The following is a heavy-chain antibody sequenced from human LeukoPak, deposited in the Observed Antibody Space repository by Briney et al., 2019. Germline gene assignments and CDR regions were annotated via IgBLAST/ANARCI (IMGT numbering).Heavy chain of an antibody. CDR2: ISSSSSYI. CDR1: GFTFSSYS. J-gene: IGHJ6*02. D-gene: IGHD3-22*01. V-gene: IGHV3-21*01. Sequence: GGSLILSCAASGFTFSSYSMNWVRQAPGKGLEWVSSISSSSSYIYYADSVKGRFTISRDNAKNSLYLQMNSLRAEDTAVYYCARDRVVYYDSSGRPGSDYGMDVWGQGTTVTVSS. CDR3: ARDRVVYYDSSGRPGSDYGMDV.